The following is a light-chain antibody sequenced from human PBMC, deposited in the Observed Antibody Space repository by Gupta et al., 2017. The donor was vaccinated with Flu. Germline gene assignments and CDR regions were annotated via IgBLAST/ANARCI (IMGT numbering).Light chain of an antibody. CDR1: TSNIGSHS. J-gene: IGLJ3*02. CDR2: ENS. Sequence: QSVLTQSPSASGTLGQRVTISCSGGTSNIGSHSVYWYQHLPGAAPNLLVYENSQRPSGVPDRFTGSKSGTSASLAISGLRVDDEALYYCAAWDDNVSGPVFGGGTKVTVL. CDR3: AAWDDNVSGPV. V-gene: IGLV1-47*01.